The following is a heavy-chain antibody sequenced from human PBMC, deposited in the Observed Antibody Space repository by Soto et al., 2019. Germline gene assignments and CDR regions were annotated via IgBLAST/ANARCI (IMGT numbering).Heavy chain of an antibody. V-gene: IGHV3-33*01. CDR2: IWYDGSNK. CDR1: GFTFSSYG. D-gene: IGHD2-2*01. Sequence: PEGSLRLSCAASGFTFSSYGMHWVRQAPGKGLEWVAVIWYDGSNKYYADSVKGRFTISRDNSKNTLYLQMNSLRAEDTAVYYCAMIHAPLGAFDIWGKGIMVTVSS. J-gene: IGHJ3*02. CDR3: AMIHAPLGAFDI.